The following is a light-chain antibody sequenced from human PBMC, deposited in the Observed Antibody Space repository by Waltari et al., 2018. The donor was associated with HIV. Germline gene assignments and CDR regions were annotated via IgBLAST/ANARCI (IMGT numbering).Light chain of an antibody. V-gene: IGKV3-11*01. CDR2: DAS. Sequence: EIVFTQSPATLSLSPGERATLPCRASQSIAAYLAWYQQKPGQAPRLLNSDASNTATGVPARFSGSWSGTDFTLTISSLEPEDFAVYYRQQRTNWLFGGGTKVEIK. CDR1: QSIAAY. J-gene: IGKJ4*01. CDR3: QQRTNWL.